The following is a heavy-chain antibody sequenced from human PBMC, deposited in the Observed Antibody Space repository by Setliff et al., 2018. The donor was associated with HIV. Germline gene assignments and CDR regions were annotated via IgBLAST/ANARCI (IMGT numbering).Heavy chain of an antibody. V-gene: IGHV1-69*06. CDR1: GDTFSSYA. J-gene: IGHJ6*02. D-gene: IGHD3-22*01. CDR3: ARDGRAVTSLMVVVSLKNGMDV. CDR2: IIPMFGTA. Sequence: PSVKVSCKASGDTFSSYAISWVRQAPGQGLEWMGRIIPMFGTANYAQKFQGRVTITADKSTSTAYMELSSLRSEDTAVYYCARDGRAVTSLMVVVSLKNGMDVWGQGTTVTVSS.